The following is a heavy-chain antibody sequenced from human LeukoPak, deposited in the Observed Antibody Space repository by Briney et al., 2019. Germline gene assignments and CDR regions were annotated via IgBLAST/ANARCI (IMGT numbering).Heavy chain of an antibody. CDR3: TREIRYFDWFQADY. CDR2: IRSKAYGGTA. V-gene: IGHV3-49*03. CDR1: GFTFDDHS. Sequence: GGSLRLSCTASGFTFDDHSVSWFRQAPGKGLEWVGFIRSKAYGGTAEYAASVKGRFTISRDDSKSVAYLQMDSLKTEDTAVYYCTREIRYFDWFQADYWGQGTLITVSS. J-gene: IGHJ4*02. D-gene: IGHD3-9*01.